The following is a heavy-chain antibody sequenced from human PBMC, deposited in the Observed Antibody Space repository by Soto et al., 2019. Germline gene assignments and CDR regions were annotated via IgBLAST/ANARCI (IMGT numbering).Heavy chain of an antibody. J-gene: IGHJ4*02. Sequence: GGSLRVSCAASGFTFSSYGMHWVRQAPGKGLEWVAVISYDGSNKYYADSVKGRFTISRDNSKNTLYLQMNSLRAEDTAVYYCAKDETQREPQGPFDYWGQGTLVTVSS. CDR2: ISYDGSNK. D-gene: IGHD1-26*01. CDR3: AKDETQREPQGPFDY. V-gene: IGHV3-30*18. CDR1: GFTFSSYG.